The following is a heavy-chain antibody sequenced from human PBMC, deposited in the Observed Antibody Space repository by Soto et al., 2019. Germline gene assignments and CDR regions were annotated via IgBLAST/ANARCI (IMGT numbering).Heavy chain of an antibody. CDR2: IWYDGSDK. D-gene: IGHD1-7*01. J-gene: IGHJ6*02. Sequence: GESLKISCAASGFTFSSYAMHWVRQAPGKGLEWVAVIWYDGSDKYYADSVKGRFTISRDNSKNTLYLQMSSLRAEDTAVYYCARGNYGYYYVMDVWGHGTTVTVSS. V-gene: IGHV3-33*01. CDR1: GFTFSSYA. CDR3: ARGNYGYYYVMDV.